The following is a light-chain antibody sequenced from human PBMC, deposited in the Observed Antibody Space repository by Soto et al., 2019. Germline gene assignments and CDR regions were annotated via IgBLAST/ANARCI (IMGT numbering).Light chain of an antibody. CDR3: FSFKTTSTHV. Sequence: QSALTQPASLSGSPGQSITISCTGTSSDIGAYDYVSWFQQHPGKAPKLMISEVNNRPSGVSNRFSGSKSGNTASLTISGLQVEDEAAYFCFSFKTTSTHVFGTGTKVTVL. J-gene: IGLJ1*01. CDR1: SSDIGAYDY. CDR2: EVN. V-gene: IGLV2-14*01.